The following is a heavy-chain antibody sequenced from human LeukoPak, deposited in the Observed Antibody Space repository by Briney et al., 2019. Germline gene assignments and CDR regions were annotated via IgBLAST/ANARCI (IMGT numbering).Heavy chain of an antibody. CDR3: ARVDVLYYDSSGYFDY. CDR2: IKQDGSEK. Sequence: GGSLRLSCAASGFTFSSYWMSWVRQAPGKGLEWVANIKQDGSEKYYVDSVKGRFTISRDNAKNSLYLQMNSLRAEDTAVYYCARVDVLYYDSSGYFDYWGQGTLVTVPS. CDR1: GFTFSSYW. D-gene: IGHD3-22*01. V-gene: IGHV3-7*01. J-gene: IGHJ4*02.